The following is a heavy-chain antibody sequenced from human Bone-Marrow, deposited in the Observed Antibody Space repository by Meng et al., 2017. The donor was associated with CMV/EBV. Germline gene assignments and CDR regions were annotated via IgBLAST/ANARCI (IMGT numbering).Heavy chain of an antibody. CDR2: INHSGST. V-gene: IGHV4-34*01. Sequence: SETLSLTCAVYGGSFSGYYWSWIRQPPGKGLEWIGEINHSGSTNYNPSLKSRVTISVDTSKNQFSLKLSFVTAADTAVYFCARGRGGTYTPLDNWGQGTLVTVSS. CDR3: ARGRGGTYTPLDN. CDR1: GGSFSGYY. J-gene: IGHJ4*02. D-gene: IGHD1-26*01.